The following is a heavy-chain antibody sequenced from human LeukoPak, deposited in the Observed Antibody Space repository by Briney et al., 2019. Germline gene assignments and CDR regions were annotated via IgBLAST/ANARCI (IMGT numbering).Heavy chain of an antibody. V-gene: IGHV3-23*01. D-gene: IGHD3-10*01. CDR1: GFTFSSYG. J-gene: IGHJ6*03. CDR3: ARGSSGSYYYYYYYMDV. CDR2: ISGSGGST. Sequence: GGSLRLSCAASGFTFSSYGMSWVRQAPGKGLEWVSAISGSGGSTYDADSVKGRFTISRDNSKNTLYLQMNSLRAEDTAVYYCARGSSGSYYYYYYYMDVWGKGTTVTISS.